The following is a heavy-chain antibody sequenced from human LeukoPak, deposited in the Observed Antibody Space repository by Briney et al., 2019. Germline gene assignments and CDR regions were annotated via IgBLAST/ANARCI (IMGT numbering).Heavy chain of an antibody. CDR1: GGTFSSYA. D-gene: IGHD3-22*01. J-gene: IGHJ4*02. Sequence: SVKVSCKASGGTFSSYAISWVRQAPGQGLEWMGGIIPIFGTANYAQKFQGRVTITADKSTSTAYMELSSLRSEDTAVYYCARLGDSSGYLDYWGQGTLVTVSS. CDR2: IIPIFGTA. V-gene: IGHV1-69*06. CDR3: ARLGDSSGYLDY.